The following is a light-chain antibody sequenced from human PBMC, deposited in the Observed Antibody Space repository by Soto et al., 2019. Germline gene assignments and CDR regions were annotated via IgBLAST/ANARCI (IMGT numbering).Light chain of an antibody. CDR2: KAS. Sequence: DSQVTQSPSTLSASVGDRVTITCRASQSISSWLAWYQQKPGKAPNLLIFKASTLESGVPSRFSGSGSGTEFTLTISSVQPDDFATYYCQQYKSYPLTFGGGTKVDIK. CDR1: QSISSW. V-gene: IGKV1-5*03. J-gene: IGKJ4*01. CDR3: QQYKSYPLT.